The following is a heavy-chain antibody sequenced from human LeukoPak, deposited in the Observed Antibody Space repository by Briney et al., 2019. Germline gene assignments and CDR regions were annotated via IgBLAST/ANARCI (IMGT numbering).Heavy chain of an antibody. J-gene: IGHJ4*02. CDR2: INPNSGGT. Sequence: ASVKVSCKASGYTFTSYYMHWVRQAPGQGLEWMGWINPNSGGTNYAQKFQGRVTMTRDTSISTAYMELSRLRSDDTAVYYCARDCSSTSCYTAWGQGTLVTVSS. V-gene: IGHV1-2*02. CDR3: ARDCSSTSCYTA. D-gene: IGHD2-2*02. CDR1: GYTFTSYY.